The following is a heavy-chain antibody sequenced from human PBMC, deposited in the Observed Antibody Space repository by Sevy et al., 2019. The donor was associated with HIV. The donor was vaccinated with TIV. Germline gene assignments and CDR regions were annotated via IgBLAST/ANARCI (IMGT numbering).Heavy chain of an antibody. V-gene: IGHV3-30*18. D-gene: IGHD6-6*01. CDR2: ISYDGSNK. J-gene: IGHJ4*02. CDR3: AKAPSIAARALDY. Sequence: ALRLSCAASGFTFSSYGMHWVRQAPGKGLEWVAVISYDGSNKYYADSVKGRFTISRDNSKNTLYLQMNSLRAEDTAVYYCAKAPSIAARALDYWGQGTLVTVSS. CDR1: GFTFSSYG.